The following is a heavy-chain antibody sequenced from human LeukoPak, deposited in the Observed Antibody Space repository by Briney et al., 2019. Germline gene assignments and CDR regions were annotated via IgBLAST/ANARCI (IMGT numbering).Heavy chain of an antibody. V-gene: IGHV3-23*01. CDR3: AKDLYYDSSGYLVY. Sequence: GGSLRLSRAASGFTFSSYAMSWVRQAPGKGLEWVSAISGSGGSTYYADSVKGRFTISRDNSKNTLYLQMNSLRAEDTAVYYCAKDLYYDSSGYLVYWGQGTLVTVSS. J-gene: IGHJ4*02. D-gene: IGHD3-22*01. CDR1: GFTFSSYA. CDR2: ISGSGGST.